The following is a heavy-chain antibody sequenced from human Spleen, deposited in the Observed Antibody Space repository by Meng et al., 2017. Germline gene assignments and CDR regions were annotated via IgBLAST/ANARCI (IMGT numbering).Heavy chain of an antibody. D-gene: IGHD2-2*01. Sequence: LSLTCAASGFTFSSYEMNWVRQAPGKGLEWVSHISSSGSSIYYADSVKGRFTISRDNAKNSLYLQMNSLRAEDTAVYYCARDRCGGYCSSTSCYGSWYLCYYYGMDVWGQGTTVTVSS. CDR1: GFTFSSYE. V-gene: IGHV3-48*03. J-gene: IGHJ6*02. CDR3: ARDRCGGYCSSTSCYGSWYLCYYYGMDV. CDR2: ISSSGSSI.